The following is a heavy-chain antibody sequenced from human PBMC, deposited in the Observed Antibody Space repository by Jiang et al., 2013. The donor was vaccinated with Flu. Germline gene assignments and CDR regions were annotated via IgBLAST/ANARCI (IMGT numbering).Heavy chain of an antibody. CDR3: AREGVVYGNNLMWYDY. J-gene: IGHJ4*02. Sequence: VQLVESGAEVKKPGASVKVSCKASGYFFTNFFMHWVRQAPGQGLEWMGIINPNGDSTLYAQKFKGRVTMTRDTSTSTVYMELSSLKSEDTAVYYCAREGVVYGNNLMWYDYWGQGTLVTVSS. CDR2: INPNGDST. CDR1: GYFFTNFF. V-gene: IGHV1-46*01. D-gene: IGHD3-3*01.